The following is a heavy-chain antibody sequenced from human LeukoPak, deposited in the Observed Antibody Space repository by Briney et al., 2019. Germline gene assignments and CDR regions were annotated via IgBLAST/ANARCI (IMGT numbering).Heavy chain of an antibody. CDR1: GFTFSSYS. V-gene: IGHV3-74*01. Sequence: GGSLRLSCAASGFTFSSYSMKWVRQAPGKGLVWVSRINNDGSDTRYADSVKGRFTISRDNAKNTLYLQMNSLRAEDTAVYYCARATLGACDYWGQGTLVTVSS. J-gene: IGHJ4*02. D-gene: IGHD1-26*01. CDR3: ARATLGACDY. CDR2: INNDGSDT.